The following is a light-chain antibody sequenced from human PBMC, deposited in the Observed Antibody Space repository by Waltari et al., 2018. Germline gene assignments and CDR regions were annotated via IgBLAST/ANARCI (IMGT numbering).Light chain of an antibody. J-gene: IGKJ1*01. V-gene: IGKV3-20*01. CDR2: GAS. Sequence: EIVLTHSPGTLSVSPGESATLSCRASQSASSSYLAWYQQKPGQAPRLLIYGASSRATGIPDRFSGSGSGTAFTLTISRLEPEDFAVYYCQQYGDSPWTFGQGTKVEIK. CDR3: QQYGDSPWT. CDR1: QSASSSY.